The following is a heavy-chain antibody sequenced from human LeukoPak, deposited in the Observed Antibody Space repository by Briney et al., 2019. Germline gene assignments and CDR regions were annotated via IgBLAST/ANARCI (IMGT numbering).Heavy chain of an antibody. CDR1: GFTFSNAW. CDR3: AKSPYGDSLLYYFDY. V-gene: IGHV3-23*01. J-gene: IGHJ4*02. D-gene: IGHD4-17*01. Sequence: PGGSLRLSCAASGFTFSNAWMSWVRQAPGKGLEWVSAISGSGGSTYYADSVKGRFTISRDNSKNTLYLQMNSLRAEDTAVYYCAKSPYGDSLLYYFDYWGQGTLVTVSS. CDR2: ISGSGGST.